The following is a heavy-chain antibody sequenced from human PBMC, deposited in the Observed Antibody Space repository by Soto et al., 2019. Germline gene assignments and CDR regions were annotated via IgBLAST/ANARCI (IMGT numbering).Heavy chain of an antibody. Sequence: QVQLVQSGAEVKKPGSSVKVSCKASGGTFSSYAISWVRQAPGQGLEWMGGIIPIFGTANYAQKFQGRVTITADEPTSTAYMELSSLRSEDTGVYYCARDRALRYFDWLPYYYYGMDVWGQGTTVTVSS. CDR1: GGTFSSYA. CDR2: IIPIFGTA. CDR3: ARDRALRYFDWLPYYYYGMDV. D-gene: IGHD3-9*01. V-gene: IGHV1-69*01. J-gene: IGHJ6*02.